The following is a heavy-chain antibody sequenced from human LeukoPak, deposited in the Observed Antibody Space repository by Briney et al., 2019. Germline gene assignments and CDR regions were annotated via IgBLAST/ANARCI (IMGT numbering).Heavy chain of an antibody. Sequence: PSETLSLTCAVSGYSISSGYYWGWIRQPPGKGLEWIGSIYHSGSTYYNPSLKSRVTISVDTSKNQFSLKLSSVTAADTAVYYCARDQQRVHYYDSSGYYYYGYWGQGTLVTVSS. J-gene: IGHJ4*02. CDR2: IYHSGST. CDR1: GYSISSGYY. CDR3: ARDQQRVHYYDSSGYYYYGY. V-gene: IGHV4-38-2*02. D-gene: IGHD3-22*01.